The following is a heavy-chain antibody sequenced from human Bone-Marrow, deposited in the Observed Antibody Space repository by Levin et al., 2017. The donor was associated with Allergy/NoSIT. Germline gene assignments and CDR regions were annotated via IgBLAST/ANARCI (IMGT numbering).Heavy chain of an antibody. V-gene: IGHV4-4*02. J-gene: IGHJ5*02. CDR1: GGSISSSNW. Sequence: SETLSLTCAVSGGSISSSNWWSWVRQPPGKGLEWIGEIYHSGSTNYNPSLKSRVTISVDKSKNQFSLKLSSVTAADTAVYYCARILEGHRHAWNLLGSYDILTGYDWFDPWGQGTLVTVSS. D-gene: IGHD3-9*01. CDR3: ARILEGHRHAWNLLGSYDILTGYDWFDP. CDR2: IYHSGST.